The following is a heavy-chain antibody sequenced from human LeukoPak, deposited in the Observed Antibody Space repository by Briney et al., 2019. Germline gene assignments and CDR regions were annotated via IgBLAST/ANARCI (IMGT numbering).Heavy chain of an antibody. Sequence: PSETLSLTCTVSGGSISSYYWSWIRQPPGKGLEWIGYIYYSGSTNYNPFLKSRVTISVDTSKNQFSLKLSSVTAADTAVYYCARQRGHGHDAFDIWGQGTMVTVSS. CDR3: ARQRGHGHDAFDI. V-gene: IGHV4-59*08. J-gene: IGHJ3*02. CDR1: GGSISSYY. D-gene: IGHD2-8*01. CDR2: IYYSGST.